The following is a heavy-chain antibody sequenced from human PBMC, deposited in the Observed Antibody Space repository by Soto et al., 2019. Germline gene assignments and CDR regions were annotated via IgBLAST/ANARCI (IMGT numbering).Heavy chain of an antibody. D-gene: IGHD6-19*01. J-gene: IGHJ6*02. CDR3: AREIAVAGRGYYYYYGMDV. CDR2: IIPIFGTA. CDR1: GGTFSSYA. V-gene: IGHV1-69*06. Sequence: SVKVSCKASGGTFSSYAISWVRQAPGQGLEWMGGIIPIFGTANYAQKFQGRVTITADKSTSTAYMELSSLRSEDTAVYYCAREIAVAGRGYYYYYGMDVWGQGTTVTVSS.